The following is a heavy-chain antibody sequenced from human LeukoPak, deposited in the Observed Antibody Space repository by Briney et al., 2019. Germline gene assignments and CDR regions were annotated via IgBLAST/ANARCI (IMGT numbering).Heavy chain of an antibody. CDR1: GYTFTSYY. V-gene: IGHV1-46*03. CDR2: INPSGGST. J-gene: IGHJ4*02. D-gene: IGHD7-27*01. Sequence: GASVKVSCKASGYTFTSYYMHWVRQAPGQGLEWMGIINPSGGSTSYAQKYQGRVTMTRDTSTSTVYMELSSLRSEDTAVYYCARDTNWGPRCDYWGQGTLVTVSS. CDR3: ARDTNWGPRCDY.